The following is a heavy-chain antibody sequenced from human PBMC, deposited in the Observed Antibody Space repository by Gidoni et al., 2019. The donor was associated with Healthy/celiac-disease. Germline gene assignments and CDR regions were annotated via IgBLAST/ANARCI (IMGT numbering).Heavy chain of an antibody. D-gene: IGHD3-22*01. V-gene: IGHV3-21*01. CDR3: ARSKAGENSSGYYLDY. Sequence: EVQLVESGGGLVKPGGSLRLSCAASGFTFSSYSMNWVRQAPGKGLEWVSSISSSSSYIYYADSVKGRFTISRDNAKNSLYLQMNSLRAEDTAVYYCARSKAGENSSGYYLDYWGQGTLVTVSS. CDR1: GFTFSSYS. J-gene: IGHJ4*02. CDR2: ISSSSSYI.